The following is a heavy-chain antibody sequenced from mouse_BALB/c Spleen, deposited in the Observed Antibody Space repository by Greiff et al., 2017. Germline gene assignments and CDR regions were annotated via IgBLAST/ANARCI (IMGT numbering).Heavy chain of an antibody. Sequence: EVKLVESGGGLVQPGGSRKLSCAASGFTFSSFGMHWVRQAPEKGLEWVAYISSGSSTIYYADTVKGRFTISRDNPKNTLFLQMTSLRSEDTAMYYCARADYGRAFDYWGRGTTLTVSS. CDR2: ISSGSSTI. J-gene: IGHJ2*01. D-gene: IGHD2-4*01. V-gene: IGHV5-17*02. CDR1: GFTFSSFG. CDR3: ARADYGRAFDY.